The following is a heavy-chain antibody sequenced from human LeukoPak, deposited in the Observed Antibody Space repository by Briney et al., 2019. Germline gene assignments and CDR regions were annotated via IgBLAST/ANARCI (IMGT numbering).Heavy chain of an antibody. CDR2: ITPFNGNT. J-gene: IGHJ3*02. CDR1: GYTFTYRY. D-gene: IGHD1-26*01. CDR3: ASWSKGELLDAFDI. V-gene: IGHV1-45*02. Sequence: GASVKVSCKASGYTFTYRYLHWVRQAPGQALEWMGWITPFNGNTNYAQKFQDRVTITRDRSMSTAYMELSSLRSEDTAMYYCASWSKGELLDAFDIWGQGTMVTVSS.